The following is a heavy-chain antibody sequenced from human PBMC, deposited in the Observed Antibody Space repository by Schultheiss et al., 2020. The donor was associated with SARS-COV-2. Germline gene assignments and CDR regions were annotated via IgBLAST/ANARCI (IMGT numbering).Heavy chain of an antibody. Sequence: SQTLSLTCTVSGGSISSYYWSWIRQPPGGGLEWIGYIYYNGGTNNNPSLKSRVTISVDTSKRHFSLKLTSVTAADTAVYYCARGVRSHYDILTGFYRKFGGMDVWGQGTTVTVSS. J-gene: IGHJ6*02. D-gene: IGHD3-9*01. V-gene: IGHV4-59*12. CDR3: ARGVRSHYDILTGFYRKFGGMDV. CDR2: IYYNGGT. CDR1: GGSISSYY.